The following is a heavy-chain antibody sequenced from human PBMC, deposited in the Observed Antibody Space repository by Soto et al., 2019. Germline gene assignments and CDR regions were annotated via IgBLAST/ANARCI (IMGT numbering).Heavy chain of an antibody. CDR2: ISSSSSYI. Sequence: EVQLVESGGGLVKPGGSLRLSCAASGFTFSSYSMNWVRQAPGKGLEWVSSISSSSSYIYYADSVKGRFTISRDNAKNSLYLQMNSLRDEDTAVYYCARAYYYDSSGSGYWGQGTLVTVSS. CDR1: GFTFSSYS. V-gene: IGHV3-21*01. CDR3: ARAYYYDSSGSGY. J-gene: IGHJ4*02. D-gene: IGHD3-22*01.